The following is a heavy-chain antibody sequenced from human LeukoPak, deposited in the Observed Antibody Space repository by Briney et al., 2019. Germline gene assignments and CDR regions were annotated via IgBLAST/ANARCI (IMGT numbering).Heavy chain of an antibody. CDR2: ISSSGSTT. V-gene: IGHV3-48*03. CDR1: GFTFSSYE. CDR3: ARVWFGELRVSYF. Sequence: GGSLRLSCAASGFTFSSYEMNWVRQAPGKGLEWVSYISSSGSTTYYADSVKGRFTISRDNAKNSLYLQMNSLRAEDTAVYYCARVWFGELRVSYFWGQGTLVTVSS. D-gene: IGHD3-10*01. J-gene: IGHJ4*02.